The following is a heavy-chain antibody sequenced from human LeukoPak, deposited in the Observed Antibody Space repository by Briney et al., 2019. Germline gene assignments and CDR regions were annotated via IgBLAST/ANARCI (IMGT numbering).Heavy chain of an antibody. V-gene: IGHV4-39*01. Sequence: SETLSLTCTVSGGSISSSSYYWGWIRQPPGKGLEWIGSIYCSGSTYYNPSLKSRVTISVDTSKNQSSLKLSSVTAADTAVYYCARGKRYWGQGTLVTVSS. CDR2: IYCSGST. CDR1: GGSISSSSYY. J-gene: IGHJ4*02. CDR3: ARGKRY.